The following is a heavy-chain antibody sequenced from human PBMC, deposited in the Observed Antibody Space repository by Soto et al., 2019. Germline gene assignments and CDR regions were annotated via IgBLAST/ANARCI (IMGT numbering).Heavy chain of an antibody. V-gene: IGHV1-46*01. Sequence: QVQLVQSGAEVKKPGASVKVSCKASGYTFTSYYMHWVRQAPGQGLEWMGIINPSGDSTSYAQKVQGRVTMTRHTSTSTVYMELSSLRSEDTAVYYCIGGHYYDSSGYYVSAFDIWGQGTMVTVSS. D-gene: IGHD3-22*01. J-gene: IGHJ3*02. CDR2: INPSGDST. CDR1: GYTFTSYY. CDR3: IGGHYYDSSGYYVSAFDI.